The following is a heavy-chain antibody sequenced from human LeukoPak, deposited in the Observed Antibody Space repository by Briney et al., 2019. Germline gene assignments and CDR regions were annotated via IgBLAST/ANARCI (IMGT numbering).Heavy chain of an antibody. CDR3: AKLTSDTMVRGVTTDY. V-gene: IGHV3-30-3*02. CDR2: ISYDGSNK. D-gene: IGHD3-10*01. J-gene: IGHJ4*02. CDR1: GFTFSSYA. Sequence: PGGSLRLSCAASGFTFSSYAMHWVRQAPGKGLEWVAVISYDGSNKYYADSVKGRFTISRDNSRNTLYLQVTSLRAEDTAVYYCAKLTSDTMVRGVTTDYWGQGTLVTVSS.